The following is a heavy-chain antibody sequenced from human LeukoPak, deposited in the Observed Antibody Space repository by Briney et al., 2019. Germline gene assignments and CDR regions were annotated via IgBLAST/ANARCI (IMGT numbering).Heavy chain of an antibody. V-gene: IGHV3-23*01. J-gene: IGHJ4*02. CDR3: AKWGDYDVLTGYYVSDY. CDR2: ITGSGGNT. CDR1: GFTFHNYA. D-gene: IGHD3-9*01. Sequence: GASLRLFCAASGFTFHNYAMIWVRQAPGKGLEWLSAITGSGGNTYYADSVKGRFTISRDNSKNTVFLQMNSLRAEDTAVYYCAKWGDYDVLTGYYVSDYWGQGTLVTVSS.